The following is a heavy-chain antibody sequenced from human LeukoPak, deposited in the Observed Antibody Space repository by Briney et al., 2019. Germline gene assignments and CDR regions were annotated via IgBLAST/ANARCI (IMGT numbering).Heavy chain of an antibody. J-gene: IGHJ3*02. CDR2: IDWDDDK. CDR3: ARMPISVAGTSGHSAFDI. CDR1: GFSLSTSGMC. D-gene: IGHD6-19*01. Sequence: SGPTLVKPTQTLTLTCNFSGFSLSTSGMCVSWIRQPPGGALEWLAHIDWDDDKYYSTSLKTRLTISKDTSKNQVVLTMTNMDPVDTATYYCARMPISVAGTSGHSAFDIWGQGTMVTVS. V-gene: IGHV2-70*01.